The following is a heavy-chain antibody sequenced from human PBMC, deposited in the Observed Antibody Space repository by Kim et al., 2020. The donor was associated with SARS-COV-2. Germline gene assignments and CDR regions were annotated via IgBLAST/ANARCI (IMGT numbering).Heavy chain of an antibody. J-gene: IGHJ6*02. Sequence: GGSLRLSCAASGLTVSSHYMYWVRQAPGKSLEWVSLIYSGGDIAYADSVKGRFTISRDNFRNTLYLQMNSLRAEDTAVYYCARDFGSDATGYYGMDVWGQGTTVTVSS. CDR1: GLTVSSHY. CDR2: IYSGGDI. D-gene: IGHD3-10*01. V-gene: IGHV3-53*01. CDR3: ARDFGSDATGYYGMDV.